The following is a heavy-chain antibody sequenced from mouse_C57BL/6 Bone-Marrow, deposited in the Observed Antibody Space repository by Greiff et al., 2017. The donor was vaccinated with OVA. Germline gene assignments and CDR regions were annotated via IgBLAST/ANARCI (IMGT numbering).Heavy chain of an antibody. D-gene: IGHD1-1*01. CDR2: IDPSDSYT. J-gene: IGHJ3*01. V-gene: IGHV1-50*01. CDR1: GYTFTSYW. Sequence: VQLQQPGAELVKPGASVKLSCKASGYTFTSYWMQWVKQRPGQGLEWIGEIDPSDSYTNSNQKFKGKATLTVDTSSSTAYMQLSSLTSEDSAVYYCAREEFLLLRYGFAYWGQGTLVTVSA. CDR3: AREEFLLLRYGFAY.